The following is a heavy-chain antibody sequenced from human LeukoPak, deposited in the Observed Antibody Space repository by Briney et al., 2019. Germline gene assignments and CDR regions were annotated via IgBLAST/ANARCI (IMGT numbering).Heavy chain of an antibody. CDR3: AGPTLVATIP. CDR1: GYSISSGYY. Sequence: SETLSLTCTVSGYSISSGYYWGWIRQPPGKGLEWIGSIYHSGSTYYNPSLKSRVTISVDTSKNQFSLKLSSVTAADTAVYYCAGPTLVATIPWGQGTLVTVST. V-gene: IGHV4-38-2*02. CDR2: IYHSGST. J-gene: IGHJ4*02. D-gene: IGHD5-12*01.